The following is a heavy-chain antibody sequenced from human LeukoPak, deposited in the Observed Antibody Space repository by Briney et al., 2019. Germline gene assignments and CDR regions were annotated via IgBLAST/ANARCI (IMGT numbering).Heavy chain of an antibody. V-gene: IGHV3-7*03. D-gene: IGHD3-16*01. J-gene: IGHJ4*02. Sequence: GGSLRLSCAASGLTFSNYWMDWVRQAPGKGLEWVANIKQDGSEKNYVDSVKGRFIISRDNAKNSPYLQMNTLRADDTAVYYCARDGFGTGSNWGQGTLVTVSS. CDR1: GLTFSNYW. CDR2: IKQDGSEK. CDR3: ARDGFGTGSN.